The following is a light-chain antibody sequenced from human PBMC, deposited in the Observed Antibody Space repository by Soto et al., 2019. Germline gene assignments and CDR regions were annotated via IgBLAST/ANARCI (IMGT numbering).Light chain of an antibody. V-gene: IGKV3-15*01. CDR3: QQYHNWPPIS. CDR2: GAS. CDR1: QSVRIN. Sequence: DIVMTQSPATLSVSPGDRATLSCRASQSVRINLAWYQQKPGQAPRLLMYGASIRATGISARFSGSGSGTEFTLTISSLQSEDSAVYYCQQYHNWPPISFGQGTRLEIK. J-gene: IGKJ5*01.